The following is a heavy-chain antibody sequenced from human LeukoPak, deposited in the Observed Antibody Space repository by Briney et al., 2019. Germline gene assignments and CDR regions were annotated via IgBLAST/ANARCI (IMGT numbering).Heavy chain of an antibody. CDR3: ARGEIITAMVMFDY. J-gene: IGHJ4*02. CDR2: INPNSGGT. Sequence: GASVKVSCKASGYTFTGYYMHWVRQATGQGLEWMGWINPNSGGTNYAQKFQGRVTMTRDTSISTAYMELSRLRSDDTAVYYCARGEIITAMVMFDYWGQGTLVTVSS. V-gene: IGHV1-2*02. D-gene: IGHD5-18*01. CDR1: GYTFTGYY.